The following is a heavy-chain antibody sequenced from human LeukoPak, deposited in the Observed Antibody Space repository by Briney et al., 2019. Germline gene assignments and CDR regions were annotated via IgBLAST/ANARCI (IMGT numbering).Heavy chain of an antibody. CDR3: ARAMLHRDYMDV. Sequence: SETLSLTCTVSGYSISSGYYWGWIRQPPGKGLEWIGSIYHGGSTYYNPSLKSRVTISVDTSKNQFSLKLSSVTAADTAVYYCARAMLHRDYMDVWGKGTTVTVSS. J-gene: IGHJ6*03. V-gene: IGHV4-38-2*02. D-gene: IGHD2-8*01. CDR1: GYSISSGYY. CDR2: IYHGGST.